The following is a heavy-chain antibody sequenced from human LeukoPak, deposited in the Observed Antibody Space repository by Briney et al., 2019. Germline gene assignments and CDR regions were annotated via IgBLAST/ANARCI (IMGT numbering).Heavy chain of an antibody. V-gene: IGHV3-23*01. Sequence: PGGSLRLSCAASGFTIMNSAMNWVRQAPGKGLEWVSSINGTAINTDYADSVKGRFTISRDSSKNTLFLQMNSLRAEDTGIYYCARDLLSSTVSFRVNGYWGQGTLVTVSS. CDR2: INGTAINT. CDR1: GFTIMNSA. J-gene: IGHJ4*02. CDR3: ARDLLSSTVSFRVNGY. D-gene: IGHD2-8*01.